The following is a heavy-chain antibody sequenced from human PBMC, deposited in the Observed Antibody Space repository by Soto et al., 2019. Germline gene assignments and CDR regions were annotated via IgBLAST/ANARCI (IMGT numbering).Heavy chain of an antibody. CDR2: ISYSGST. V-gene: IGHV4-31*03. D-gene: IGHD3-10*01. CDR3: ARAPSGSSDEFYFDY. J-gene: IGHJ4*02. CDR1: GGSISSGVYY. Sequence: QVQLQESGPGLVKPSQTLSLTCTVSGGSISSGVYYWSWIRQHPGKGLEWIGYISYSGSTYYNPSLKSRVTISVDTSKNQFSLKLSSVTAADTAVYYCARAPSGSSDEFYFDYWGQGTLVTVSS.